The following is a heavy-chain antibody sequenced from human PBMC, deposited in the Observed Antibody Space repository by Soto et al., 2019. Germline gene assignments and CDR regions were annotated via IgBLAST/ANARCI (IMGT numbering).Heavy chain of an antibody. Sequence: QVHLVQSGAEVKKPGASVKVSCQGSGYAFTTYGITWVRQAPGQGLVWMGWISAHNGNTNYAQKLQGRVTVTRHTSTSTAYMELRSLRYDDTAVYYCARGRYGDYWGQGALVTVSS. CDR1: GYAFTTYG. D-gene: IGHD1-1*01. CDR3: ARGRYGDY. V-gene: IGHV1-18*01. CDR2: ISAHNGNT. J-gene: IGHJ4*02.